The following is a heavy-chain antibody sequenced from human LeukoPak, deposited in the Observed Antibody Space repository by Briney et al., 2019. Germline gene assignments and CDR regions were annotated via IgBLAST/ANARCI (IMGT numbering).Heavy chain of an antibody. CDR1: GFTFGDYA. J-gene: IGHJ4*02. CDR3: TRGSQYYGSGSSDY. Sequence: GGSLRLSCTASGFTFGDYAMSWFRQAPGKGLEWVGFIRSKAYGGTTEYAASVKSRFTISRDDSKSIAYLQMNSLKTEDTAVYYCTRGSQYYGSGSSDYWGQGTLVTVSS. V-gene: IGHV3-49*03. CDR2: IRSKAYGGTT. D-gene: IGHD3-10*01.